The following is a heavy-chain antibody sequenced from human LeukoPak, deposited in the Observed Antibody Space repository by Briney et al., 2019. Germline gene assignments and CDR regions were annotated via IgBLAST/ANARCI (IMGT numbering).Heavy chain of an antibody. V-gene: IGHV3-23*01. J-gene: IGHJ4*02. Sequence: GGSLRLSCVASGFTLSSYMMSWVRQDPGKGLEWVSAISGCAVGTFYSDSVRGRFTISRDSPKNTLYLQMNSLRVEDTAVYYCTKDPLDYWGQGTLVTVSS. CDR1: GFTLSSYM. D-gene: IGHD5-12*01. CDR3: TKDPLDY. CDR2: ISGCAVGT.